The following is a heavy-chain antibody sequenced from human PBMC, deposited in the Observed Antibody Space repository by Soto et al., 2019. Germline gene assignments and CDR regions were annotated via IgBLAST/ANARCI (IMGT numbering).Heavy chain of an antibody. Sequence: QVQLQESGPGLVKPSGTLSLTCAVSGVSISTTNWWSWVRQPPGKGLEWIGEIYHSGSTDYNPSLKSRVTISVDQAENQYSLNLTSGTAADTAVYWWARTFYGSRSYVTDTWGQGTLVTVSS. D-gene: IGHD3-10*01. CDR3: ARTFYGSRSYVTDT. CDR2: IYHSGST. CDR1: GVSISTTNW. J-gene: IGHJ5*02. V-gene: IGHV4-4*01.